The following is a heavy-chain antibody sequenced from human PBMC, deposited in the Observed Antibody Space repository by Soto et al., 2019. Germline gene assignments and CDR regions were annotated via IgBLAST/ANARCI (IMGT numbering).Heavy chain of an antibody. CDR1: GFTFSSYA. CDR2: ISGSGGST. V-gene: IGHV3-23*01. CDR3: AKDRDYYYGMDV. Sequence: EVQLLESGGGLVQPGGSLRLSCAASGFTFSSYAMSWVRQAPGKGLEWVSAISGSGGSTYYADAVKGRFTISRDNSKNTLYLQMNSLRAEDTAVYYCAKDRDYYYGMDVWGQGTTVTVSS. D-gene: IGHD3-10*01. J-gene: IGHJ6*02.